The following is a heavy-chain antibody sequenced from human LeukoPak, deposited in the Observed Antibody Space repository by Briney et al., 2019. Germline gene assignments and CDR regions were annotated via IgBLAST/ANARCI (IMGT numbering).Heavy chain of an antibody. CDR3: ARGVGYYDYVWGSYQEGAFDI. CDR2: INPNSGGT. J-gene: IGHJ3*02. D-gene: IGHD3-16*02. V-gene: IGHV1-2*06. Sequence: ASVKVSCKASGYTFTGYYMHWVRQAPGQGLEWMGRINPNSGGTNYAQKFQGRVTMTRDTSISTAYMELSRLRSDDTAVYYCARGVGYYDYVWGSYQEGAFDIWGQGTMVTVSS. CDR1: GYTFTGYY.